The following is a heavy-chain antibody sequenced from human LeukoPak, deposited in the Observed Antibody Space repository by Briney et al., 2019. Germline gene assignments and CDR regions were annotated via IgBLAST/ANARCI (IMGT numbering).Heavy chain of an antibody. Sequence: WASVKVSCKASGGTFSSYAISWVRQAPGQGLEWMGWISAYNGNTNYAQKLQGRVTMTTDTSTSTAYMELRSLRSDDTAVYYCARGCGGDCYPTFDYWGQGTLVTVSS. CDR2: ISAYNGNT. CDR3: ARGCGGDCYPTFDY. J-gene: IGHJ4*02. V-gene: IGHV1-18*01. CDR1: GGTFSSYA. D-gene: IGHD2-21*02.